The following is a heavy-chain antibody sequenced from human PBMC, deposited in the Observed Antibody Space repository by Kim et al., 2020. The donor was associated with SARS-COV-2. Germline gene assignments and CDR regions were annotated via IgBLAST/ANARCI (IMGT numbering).Heavy chain of an antibody. Sequence: ASVKVSCKASGYIFTNFAIQWVRQAPGQRLEWMGWINAGPGNTKFSQQFQGRVTFTRDTSANTASMELSSLGSEDTAVYYCARDLFHTGFDYWGQGTLVAVSS. CDR3: ARDLFHTGFDY. J-gene: IGHJ4*02. V-gene: IGHV1-3*01. CDR2: INAGPGNT. CDR1: GYIFTNFA. D-gene: IGHD2-8*02.